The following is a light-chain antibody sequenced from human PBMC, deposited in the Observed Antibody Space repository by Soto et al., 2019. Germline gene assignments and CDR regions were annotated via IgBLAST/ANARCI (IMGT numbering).Light chain of an antibody. J-gene: IGLJ3*02. CDR3: AAWDDNLNGPL. CDR1: NSNIGRYS. Sequence: QSALTQPRSLSGTPGQRVTISSSGSNSNIGRYSVNWYQHFPGTAPKILIYSDDERLSGVPDRFSGSKSGTSASLAIRGLQSEDKAEYYCAAWDDNLNGPLFGGGTKLTVL. CDR2: SDD. V-gene: IGLV1-44*01.